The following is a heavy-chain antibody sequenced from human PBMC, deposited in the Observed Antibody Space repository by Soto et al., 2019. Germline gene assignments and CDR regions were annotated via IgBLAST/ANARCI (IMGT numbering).Heavy chain of an antibody. J-gene: IGHJ4*02. V-gene: IGHV1-18*01. Sequence: ASVKVSCKASGYTFTSYDINWVRQAPGQGLEWMGWIAAYNFDTNYLQKFQGRVTMTIDTSTSTAYMELRSLTSDDTAVYYCASGFYGAGSYYSLDDWGRGTLVTVSS. D-gene: IGHD3-10*01. CDR1: GYTFTSYD. CDR2: IAAYNFDT. CDR3: ASGFYGAGSYYSLDD.